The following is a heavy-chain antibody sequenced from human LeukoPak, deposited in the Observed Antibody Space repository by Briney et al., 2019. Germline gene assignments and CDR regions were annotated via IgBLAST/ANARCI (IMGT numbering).Heavy chain of an antibody. CDR2: IYHSGST. J-gene: IGHJ4*02. CDR1: RYSIRRGSY. D-gene: IGHD3-3*01. CDR3: AKRAYTFWFAD. V-gene: IGHV4-38-2*01. Sequence: SETLSLTCDVSRYSIRRGSYWGWVPPRPGDGLEWGGSIYHSGSTYYTPTLKSRVTLSLDTSKNQFSPKVTSVTAADTATYCAAKRAYTFWFADWGQGTLVTVSS.